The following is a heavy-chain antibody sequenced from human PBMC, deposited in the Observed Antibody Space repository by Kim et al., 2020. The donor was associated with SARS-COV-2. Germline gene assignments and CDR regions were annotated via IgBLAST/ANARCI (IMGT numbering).Heavy chain of an antibody. CDR2: INHSGST. V-gene: IGHV4-34*01. CDR1: GGSFSGYY. D-gene: IGHD6-13*01. CDR3: ARGVGHRSSWYHNWFDP. J-gene: IGHJ5*02. Sequence: SETLSLTCAVYGGSFSGYYWSWIRQPPGKGLEWIGEINHSGSTNYNPSLKSRVTISVDTSKNQFSLKLSSVTAADTAVYYCARGVGHRSSWYHNWFDPWGQGTLVTVSS.